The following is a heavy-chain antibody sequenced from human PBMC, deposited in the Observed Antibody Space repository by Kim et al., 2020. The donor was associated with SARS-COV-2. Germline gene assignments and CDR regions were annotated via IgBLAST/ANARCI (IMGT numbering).Heavy chain of an antibody. D-gene: IGHD6-19*01. Sequence: YYNPSLKSRVTISIDTSKNQFSLKLSSVTAADTAVYYCAREEGSVAATDSWGQGTLVTVSS. J-gene: IGHJ4*02. CDR3: AREEGSVAATDS. V-gene: IGHV4-39*07.